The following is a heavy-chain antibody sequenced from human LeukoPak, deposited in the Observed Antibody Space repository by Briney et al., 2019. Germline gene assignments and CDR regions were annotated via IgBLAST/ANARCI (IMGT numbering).Heavy chain of an antibody. J-gene: IGHJ3*02. V-gene: IGHV4-59*12. CDR1: GGSISSYY. D-gene: IGHD3-16*02. CDR2: IYYSGRT. Sequence: PSETLSLTCTVSGGSISSYYWSWIRQPPGKGLEWIGYIYYSGRTNYNPSLNSRVTISGDTAKNQFSLKLSSVPAADTAVYYCAKPNARGTYYDYVWGSYRLDAFDIWGQGTMVTVSS. CDR3: AKPNARGTYYDYVWGSYRLDAFDI.